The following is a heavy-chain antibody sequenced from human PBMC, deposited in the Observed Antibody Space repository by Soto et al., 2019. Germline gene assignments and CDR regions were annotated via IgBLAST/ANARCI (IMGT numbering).Heavy chain of an antibody. CDR1: GGTFSSYA. D-gene: IGHD6-19*01. Sequence: GSSVQVSCKASGGTFSSYAISWVRQAPGQGLEWMGGIIPIFGTANYAQKFQGRVTITADKSTSTAYMELSSLRSEDTAVYYCARGPDDSSGWYSYYWGQGTLVTVSS. J-gene: IGHJ4*02. V-gene: IGHV1-69*06. CDR2: IIPIFGTA. CDR3: ARGPDDSSGWYSYY.